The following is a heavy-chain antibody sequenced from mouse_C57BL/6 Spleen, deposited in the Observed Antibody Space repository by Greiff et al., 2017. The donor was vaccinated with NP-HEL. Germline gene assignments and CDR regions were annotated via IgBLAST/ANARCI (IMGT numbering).Heavy chain of an antibody. Sequence: DVHLVESGGGLVKPGGSLKLSCAASGFTFSDYGMHWVRQAPEKGLEWVAYISSGSSTIYYADTVKGRFTISRDNAKNTLFLQMTSLRSEDTAMYYCAKGYGSRGFDYWGQGTTLTVSS. V-gene: IGHV5-17*01. CDR2: ISSGSSTI. D-gene: IGHD1-1*01. CDR3: AKGYGSRGFDY. CDR1: GFTFSDYG. J-gene: IGHJ2*01.